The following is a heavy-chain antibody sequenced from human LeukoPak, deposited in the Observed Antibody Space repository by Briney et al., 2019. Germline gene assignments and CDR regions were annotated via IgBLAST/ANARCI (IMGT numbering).Heavy chain of an antibody. V-gene: IGHV3-21*01. J-gene: IGHJ3*02. CDR3: ARDRGIAAAGDAFDI. CDR2: ISISSNYI. D-gene: IGHD6-13*01. CDR1: GFTFSRYS. Sequence: GGSLRLSCAASGFTFSRYSMNWVRQAPGKGLEWVSSISISSNYIYYADSVKGRFTISRDNAKNSLYLQMNSLRAEDTAVYYCARDRGIAAAGDAFDIWGQGTMVTVSS.